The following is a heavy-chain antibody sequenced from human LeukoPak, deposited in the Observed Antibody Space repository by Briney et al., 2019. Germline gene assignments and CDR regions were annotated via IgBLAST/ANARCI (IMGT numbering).Heavy chain of an antibody. D-gene: IGHD3-10*01. V-gene: IGHV4-34*01. Sequence: PSETLSLTCAVYGGSFSGYYWSWIRQPPGKGLEWIGEIYHSGSTNYNPSLKSRVTISVDTSKNQFSLKLSSVAAADTAVYYCASNAKYYYGSGSRYYYYGMDVWGKGTTVTVSS. CDR1: GGSFSGYY. CDR2: IYHSGST. CDR3: ASNAKYYYGSGSRYYYYGMDV. J-gene: IGHJ6*04.